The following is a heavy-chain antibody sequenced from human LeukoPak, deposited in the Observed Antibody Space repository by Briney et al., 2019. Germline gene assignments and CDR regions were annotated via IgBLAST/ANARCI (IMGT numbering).Heavy chain of an antibody. Sequence: GGSLRLSCAASGSTFSSYSMNWARQVSGKGLEWVSYISSSSTYIYYADSLKGRFTISRDNAKNSLYLQMNSLRAEDTAVYYCARGAGTSYFDYWGQGTLVTVSS. CDR3: ARGAGTSYFDY. D-gene: IGHD1-1*01. J-gene: IGHJ4*02. CDR1: GSTFSSYS. CDR2: ISSSSTYI. V-gene: IGHV3-21*01.